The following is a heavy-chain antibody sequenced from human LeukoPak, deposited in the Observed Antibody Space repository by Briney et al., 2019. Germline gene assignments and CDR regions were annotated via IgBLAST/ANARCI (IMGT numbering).Heavy chain of an antibody. D-gene: IGHD6-19*01. CDR3: AKLDSSGWSRNFDY. CDR1: GFTFSRYA. CDR2: MLNYGSNK. J-gene: IGHJ4*02. Sequence: GRSLRLSCAASGFTFSRYAVHWARGARGKGREWVAVMLNYGSNKYYGDSVKGRFTISRDNSKNTLYLQINSLRAEDTAVYYCAKLDSSGWSRNFDYWGQGTLVTVSS. V-gene: IGHV3-30*18.